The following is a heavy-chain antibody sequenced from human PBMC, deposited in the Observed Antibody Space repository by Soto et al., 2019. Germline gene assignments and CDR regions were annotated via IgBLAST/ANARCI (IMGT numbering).Heavy chain of an antibody. J-gene: IGHJ4*02. CDR3: ARRKERSGPNYFDS. CDR1: GYTFISYD. Sequence: QVQLVQSGAEVKKPGASVKVSCKASGYTFISYDINWMRQATGQGLEWMGWMNPSNGNAVYAQKFQGRLTMTRNTSISTAYMELSSLRSDDTAVYFCARRKERSGPNYFDSWGQGSLVTVSS. V-gene: IGHV1-8*01. CDR2: MNPSNGNA.